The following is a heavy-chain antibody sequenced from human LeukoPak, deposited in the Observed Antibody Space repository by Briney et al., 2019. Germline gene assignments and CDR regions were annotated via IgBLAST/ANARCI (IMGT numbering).Heavy chain of an antibody. V-gene: IGHV4-34*01. J-gene: IGHJ4*02. CDR3: AGRITMIVVAYFFDY. CDR1: GGSVSDYY. D-gene: IGHD3-22*01. Sequence: KPSETLSLTCTISGGSVSDYYWSWIRQSPGKGLEWIGEINHSGSTNYNPSLKSRVTISVDTSKNQFSLKLSSVTAADTAVYYCAGRITMIVVAYFFDYWGQGTLVTVSS. CDR2: INHSGST.